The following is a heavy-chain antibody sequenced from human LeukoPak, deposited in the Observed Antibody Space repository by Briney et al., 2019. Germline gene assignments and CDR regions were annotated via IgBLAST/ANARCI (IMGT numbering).Heavy chain of an antibody. Sequence: GASVKVSCKASGYTFTSYGISWVRQAPGQGLEWVGWISAYNGNTNYAQKLQGRVTMTTDTSTSTAYMELRSLRSDDTAVYYCARPRVVVAATRSSGWFDPWGQGTLVTVSS. J-gene: IGHJ5*02. CDR3: ARPRVVVAATRSSGWFDP. V-gene: IGHV1-18*01. CDR1: GYTFTSYG. CDR2: ISAYNGNT. D-gene: IGHD2-15*01.